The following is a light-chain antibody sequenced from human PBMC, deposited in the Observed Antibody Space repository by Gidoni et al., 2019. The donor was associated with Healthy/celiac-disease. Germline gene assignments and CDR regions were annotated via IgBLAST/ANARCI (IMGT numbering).Light chain of an antibody. V-gene: IGKV3D-11*01. Sequence: IVLTQSPATLSLSPGERATLSCRASQGVSSYLAWYQQKPGQAPRLLIYDASNRATGIPARFSGSGPGTDFTLTISSLEPEDFAVYYCQQRSNWLIFTFGPGTKVDIK. J-gene: IGKJ3*01. CDR1: QGVSSY. CDR3: QQRSNWLIFT. CDR2: DAS.